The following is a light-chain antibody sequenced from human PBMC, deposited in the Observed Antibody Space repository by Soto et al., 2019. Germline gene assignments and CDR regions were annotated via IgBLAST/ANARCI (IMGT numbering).Light chain of an antibody. CDR3: QHYGRSAYT. CDR2: GAS. Sequence: EIVLTQSPGTLSLSPGERATLSCRASQSVSSNYLAWYQQKPGQAPRLLIYGASSRATGIPDRFSGSGSGTDFTLTISRLEPEDFAVDYWQHYGRSAYTFGQGTTLEIK. CDR1: QSVSSNY. J-gene: IGKJ2*01. V-gene: IGKV3-20*01.